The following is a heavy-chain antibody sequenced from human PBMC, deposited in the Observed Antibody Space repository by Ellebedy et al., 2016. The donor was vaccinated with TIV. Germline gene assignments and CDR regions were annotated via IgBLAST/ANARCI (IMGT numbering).Heavy chain of an antibody. CDR3: AKDSGFWSGYSDY. J-gene: IGHJ4*02. Sequence: GESLKISXAASEFTFSRFVMYWVRQAPGKGLEWVAGISYDGSYKYYADSVKGRFTVSRDNSKNSLFLQLNSPRAEDTAVYYCAKDSGFWSGYSDYWGQGTLVTVSS. V-gene: IGHV3-30*18. CDR2: ISYDGSYK. CDR1: EFTFSRFV. D-gene: IGHD3-3*01.